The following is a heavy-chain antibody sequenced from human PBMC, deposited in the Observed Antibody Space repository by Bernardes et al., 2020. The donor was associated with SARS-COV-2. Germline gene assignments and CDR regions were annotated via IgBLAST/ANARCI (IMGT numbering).Heavy chain of an antibody. CDR1: GFTFSNCN. Sequence: WGTLRLSCAASGFTFSNCNMNWGRKGPGQGLEWVSSISGDSTYTYFADSVKGRFTISRDNARNTLYLQMNSLRPEDTAVYYCTRGSGNYYFDYWGQGTLVTVSS. CDR2: ISGDSTYT. CDR3: TRGSGNYYFDY. D-gene: IGHD1-26*01. J-gene: IGHJ4*02. V-gene: IGHV3-21*01.